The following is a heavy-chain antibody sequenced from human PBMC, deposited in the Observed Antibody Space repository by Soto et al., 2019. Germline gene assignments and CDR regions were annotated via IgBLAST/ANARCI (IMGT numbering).Heavy chain of an antibody. J-gene: IGHJ4*02. D-gene: IGHD3-3*01. CDR1: GFTFSSYW. V-gene: IGHV3-74*01. Sequence: EVQLVESGGGLVQPGGSLRLSCAASGFTFSSYWMHWVRQAPGKGLVWVSRINSDGSSTSYADSVKGRFTISRDNAKNTLYLQMDSLRAEDTAVYYCARDDHTIFGVRGPLGYWGQGTLVTVSS. CDR3: ARDDHTIFGVRGPLGY. CDR2: INSDGSST.